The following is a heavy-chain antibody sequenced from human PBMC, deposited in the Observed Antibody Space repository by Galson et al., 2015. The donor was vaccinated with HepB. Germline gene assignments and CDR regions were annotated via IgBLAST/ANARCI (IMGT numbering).Heavy chain of an antibody. J-gene: IGHJ4*02. D-gene: IGHD6-19*01. CDR3: AKDQRSGWYEAITVY. CDR1: GFTFSSYA. Sequence: SLRLSCAASGFTFSSYAMSWVRQAPGKGLEWVSAISGSGGSTYYADSVKGRFTISRDNSKNTLYLQMNSLRAEDTAVYYCAKDQRSGWYEAITVYWGQGTLVTVSS. CDR2: ISGSGGST. V-gene: IGHV3-23*01.